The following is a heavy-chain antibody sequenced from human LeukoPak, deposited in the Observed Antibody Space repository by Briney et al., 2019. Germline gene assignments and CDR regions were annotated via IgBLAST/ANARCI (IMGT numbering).Heavy chain of an antibody. V-gene: IGHV1-18*01. CDR3: ARGPHSGWFDY. CDR2: ISAYNGNT. Sequence: ASVKVSCKASGYTFTSYGISWVRQAPGQGLEGMGWISAYNGNTNYAQKLQGRVTTTTDTSTSTAYMELRSLRSDDTAVYYSARGPHSGWFDYWGQGTLVTVSS. CDR1: GYTFTSYG. D-gene: IGHD6-19*01. J-gene: IGHJ4*02.